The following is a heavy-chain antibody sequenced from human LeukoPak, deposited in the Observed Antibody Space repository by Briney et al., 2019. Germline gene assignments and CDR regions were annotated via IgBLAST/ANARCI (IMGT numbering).Heavy chain of an antibody. CDR2: ISDSGST. Sequence: SETLSLTCTVSGGTISSYYWSWIRQPPGQGLEWIGYISDSGSTNYNPFLKSRITISGDTPGNQVSLKLSSVTAADTAVYYCARKISYISVFDYWGQGTLVTVSS. J-gene: IGHJ4*02. CDR1: GGTISSYY. D-gene: IGHD2-15*01. CDR3: ARKISYISVFDY. V-gene: IGHV4-59*01.